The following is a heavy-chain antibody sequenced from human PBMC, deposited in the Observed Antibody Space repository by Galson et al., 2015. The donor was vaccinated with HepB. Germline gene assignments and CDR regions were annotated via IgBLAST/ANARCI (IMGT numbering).Heavy chain of an antibody. J-gene: IGHJ6*03. D-gene: IGHD6-13*01. V-gene: IGHV1-3*01. Sequence: SVKVSCKASGYTFTSYAMHWVRQAPGQRLEWMGWINADNGNTKYSQKFQGRVTITRDTSASTAYVELSSLRSEDTAVYYCATTIAAAGRDYSYYYMDVWGKGTTVTVSS. CDR3: ATTIAAAGRDYSYYYMDV. CDR1: GYTFTSYA. CDR2: INADNGNT.